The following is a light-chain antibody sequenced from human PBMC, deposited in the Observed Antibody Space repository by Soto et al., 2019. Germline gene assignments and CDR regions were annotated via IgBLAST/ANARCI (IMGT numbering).Light chain of an antibody. J-gene: IGKJ4*01. V-gene: IGKV3-15*01. CDR1: QSVSSN. Sequence: EIVMTQSPATLSVSPGERATLSCRASQSVSSNLAWYQQKPGQAPRLVIYGASTRAFGIPARFSGSGSGTEFTLTISSLQSEDFAVYYCQQYNNWGAFGGGTKVEIK. CDR2: GAS. CDR3: QQYNNWGA.